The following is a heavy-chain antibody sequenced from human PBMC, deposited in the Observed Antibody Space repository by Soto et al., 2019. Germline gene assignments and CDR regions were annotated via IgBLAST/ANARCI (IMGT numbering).Heavy chain of an antibody. V-gene: IGHV4-39*01. D-gene: IGHD3-10*01. CDR2: IYSSGRP. CDR1: GGNIINLGDH. CDR3: ANTMVRGVITYGSDFDY. J-gene: IGHJ4*02. Sequence: TVSGGNIINLGDHWGRIRKPPGKGLAWIGSIYSSGRPYYNPTLKSRVTISVATSKNQFSLKLSSVTAADTAVYYCANTMVRGVITYGSDFDYWGQGTLVPSPQ.